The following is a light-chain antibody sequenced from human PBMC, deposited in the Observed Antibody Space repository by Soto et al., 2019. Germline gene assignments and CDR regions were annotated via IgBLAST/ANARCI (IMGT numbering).Light chain of an antibody. CDR3: HQYGGSPWYT. CDR1: QSISSY. CDR2: AAS. J-gene: IGKJ2*01. Sequence: DIQMTQSPSSLSASVGDRVTITCRASQSISSYLNWYQQKPGKAPKLLIYAASSLQSGVPSRFSGSGSGTDFTLTISSLQPEDFATYYCHQYGGSPWYTFGQGTRLEV. V-gene: IGKV1-39*01.